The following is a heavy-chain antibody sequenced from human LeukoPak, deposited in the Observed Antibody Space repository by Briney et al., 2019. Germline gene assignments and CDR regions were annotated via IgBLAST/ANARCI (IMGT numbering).Heavy chain of an antibody. J-gene: IGHJ4*02. Sequence: GGSLRLSCAASGFTFSSYSMNWVRQAPGKGLEWVSSISSSSSYIYYADSVKGRFTISRDNSKNTLYLQMNSLRAEDTAVYYCAKGGYCSGGSCPRHWTLFDYWGQGTLVTVSS. D-gene: IGHD2-15*01. CDR3: AKGGYCSGGSCPRHWTLFDY. CDR1: GFTFSSYS. V-gene: IGHV3-21*04. CDR2: ISSSSSYI.